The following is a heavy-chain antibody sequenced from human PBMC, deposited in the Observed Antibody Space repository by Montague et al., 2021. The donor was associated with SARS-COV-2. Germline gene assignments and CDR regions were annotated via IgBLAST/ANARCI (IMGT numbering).Heavy chain of an antibody. J-gene: IGHJ6*02. CDR1: GGSIRNYY. V-gene: IGHV4-4*07. Sequence: SETLSLTCNASGGSIRNYYWSWIRQPAGKGLEWIGRIYSSGSINYNPSLKTRITLSVDTSKNQLSLRLNSVTAADTAVCYCARNPGEYYGMDVWGQGTTVTVSS. CDR3: ARNPGEYYGMDV. CDR2: IYSSGSI. D-gene: IGHD3-16*01.